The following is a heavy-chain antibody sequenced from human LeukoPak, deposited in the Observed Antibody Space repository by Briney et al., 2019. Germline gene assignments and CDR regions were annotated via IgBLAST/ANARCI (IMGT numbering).Heavy chain of an antibody. D-gene: IGHD2-15*01. V-gene: IGHV3-66*01. J-gene: IGHJ4*02. CDR1: GFTVSSNY. Sequence: AGGSLRLSCAAFGFTVSSNYMSWVRQAPGKGLEWVSVIYSGGSTYYADSVKGRFTISRDNSKNTLYLQMNSLRAEDTAVYYCARVVAATSYYFDYWGQGTLVTVSS. CDR3: ARVVAATSYYFDY. CDR2: IYSGGST.